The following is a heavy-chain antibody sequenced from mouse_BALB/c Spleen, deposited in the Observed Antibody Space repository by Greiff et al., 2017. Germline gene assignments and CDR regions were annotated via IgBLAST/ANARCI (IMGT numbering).Heavy chain of an antibody. D-gene: IGHD2-4*01. J-gene: IGHJ2*01. CDR2: IRNKANGYTT. CDR1: GFTFTDYY. V-gene: IGHV7-3*02. Sequence: EVQRVESGGGLVQPGGSLRLSCATSGFTFTDYYMSWVRQPPGKALEWLGFIRNKANGYTTEYSASVKGRFTISRDNSQSILYLQMNTLRAEDSATYYCARDRALYYDYDYWGQGTTLTVSS. CDR3: ARDRALYYDYDY.